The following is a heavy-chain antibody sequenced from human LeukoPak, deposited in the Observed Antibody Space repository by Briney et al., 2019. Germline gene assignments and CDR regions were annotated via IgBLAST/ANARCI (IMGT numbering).Heavy chain of an antibody. V-gene: IGHV4-34*01. D-gene: IGHD4-17*01. J-gene: IGHJ4*02. CDR2: INHSGST. Sequence: PSETLSLTCAVYGGSSSGYYWSWIRQPPGKGLEWIGEINHSGSTNYNPSLKSRVTISVDTSKNQFSLKLSSVTAADTAVYYCARSLYGDYGDYWGQGTLVTVSS. CDR3: ARSLYGDYGDY. CDR1: GGSSSGYY.